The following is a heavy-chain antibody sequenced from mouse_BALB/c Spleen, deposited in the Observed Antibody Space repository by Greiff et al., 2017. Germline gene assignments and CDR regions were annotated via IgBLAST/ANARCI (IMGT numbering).Heavy chain of an antibody. Sequence: EVKLVESGGGLVQPGGSLKLSCAASGFTFSSYTMSWVRQTPEKRLEWVAYISNGGGSTYYPDTVKGRFTISRDNAKNTLYLQMSSLKSEDTAMYYCARRGYAGYFDVWGAGTTVTVSS. V-gene: IGHV5-12-2*01. CDR1: GFTFSSYT. D-gene: IGHD2-14*01. J-gene: IGHJ1*01. CDR3: ARRGYAGYFDV. CDR2: ISNGGGST.